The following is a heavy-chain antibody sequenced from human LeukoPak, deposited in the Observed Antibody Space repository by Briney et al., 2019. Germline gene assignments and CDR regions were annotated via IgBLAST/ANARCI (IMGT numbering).Heavy chain of an antibody. V-gene: IGHV4-59*13. CDR1: GGSISSYY. D-gene: IGHD3-22*01. Sequence: PSETLSLTCTVSGGSISSYYWTWIRNPPGKGLYLIGYFYYGGSTNYNPSLKSRVTISVDTSKNQFSLKLSSVTAADTAVYYCARVVVLGSLYYYYGMDVWGQGTTVTVSS. CDR2: FYYGGST. CDR3: ARVVVLGSLYYYYGMDV. J-gene: IGHJ6*02.